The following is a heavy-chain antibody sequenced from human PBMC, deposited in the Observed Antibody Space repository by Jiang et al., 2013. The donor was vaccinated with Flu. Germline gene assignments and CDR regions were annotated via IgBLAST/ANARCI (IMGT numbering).Heavy chain of an antibody. CDR2: IIPLLNKA. Sequence: SGAEVKKPGSSVKVSCKASGGTFNNSVFYWVRQAPGQGLDWMERIIPLLNKANYAQQFQGRVTITADRSSSTVYMELSSLNSQDTAVFYCARDRRDYYYDSSGYYYGSFGIWGQGTKVTVSS. CDR1: GGTFNNSV. CDR3: ARDRRDYYYDSSGYYYGSFGI. J-gene: IGHJ3*02. D-gene: IGHD3-22*01. V-gene: IGHV1-69*04.